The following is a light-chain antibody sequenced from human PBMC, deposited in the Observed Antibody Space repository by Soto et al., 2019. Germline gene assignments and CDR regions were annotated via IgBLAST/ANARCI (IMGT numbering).Light chain of an antibody. CDR3: QQYNSWPPFT. V-gene: IGKV3-15*01. J-gene: IGKJ3*01. Sequence: EIVMTQSPATLSVSPGERATLSCRASQSVSKNLAWYQQKPGQAPRLLIYGASTRATGIPARFSGSGSGTEFTLTISNLQSEDFAVYYCQQYNSWPPFTFGPGTKVDIK. CDR1: QSVSKN. CDR2: GAS.